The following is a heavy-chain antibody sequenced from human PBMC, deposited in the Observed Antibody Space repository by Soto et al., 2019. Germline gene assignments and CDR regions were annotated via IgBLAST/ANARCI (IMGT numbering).Heavy chain of an antibody. CDR1: GYSFTSYW. CDR2: IYPGDSDT. D-gene: IGHD3-22*01. Sequence: GESLKISCKGSGYSFTSYWIGWVRQMPGKGLEWMGIIYPGDSDTRYSPSFQGQVTISADKSISTAYLQWSSLKASDTAMYYCARSTYYYDSSGYYPNYYVMDVWGQGTTVTVSS. V-gene: IGHV5-51*01. J-gene: IGHJ6*02. CDR3: ARSTYYYDSSGYYPNYYVMDV.